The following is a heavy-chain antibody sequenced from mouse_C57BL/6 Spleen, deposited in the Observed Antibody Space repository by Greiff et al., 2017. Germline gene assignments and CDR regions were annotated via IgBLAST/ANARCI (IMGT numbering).Heavy chain of an antibody. CDR3: ARADGYYPFDV. CDR1: GFTFSDYY. D-gene: IGHD2-3*01. CDR2: INYDGSST. J-gene: IGHJ1*03. V-gene: IGHV5-16*01. Sequence: EVQLVESEGGLVQPGSSMKLSCTASGFTFSDYYMAWVRQVPEKGLEWVANINYDGSSTYYLDSLKSRFIISRDNAKNILYLQMSSLKSEDTATYYCARADGYYPFDVWGTGTTVTVSS.